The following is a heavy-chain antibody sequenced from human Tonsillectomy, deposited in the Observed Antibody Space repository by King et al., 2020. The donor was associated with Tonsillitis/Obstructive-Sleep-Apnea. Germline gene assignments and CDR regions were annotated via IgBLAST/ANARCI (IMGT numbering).Heavy chain of an antibody. Sequence: QLVQSGGVVVQPGGSLRLSWASSGFTFEVYTMHWVRQDPGKGLDWVSLISWDVGSTYYADSVKGRFTISRDNRKNSLYLQMNSLRTEDTALFYCAKVQNRIQLWSSALDYWGQGTLVTVSS. D-gene: IGHD5-18*01. V-gene: IGHV3-43*01. CDR1: GFTFEVYT. CDR2: ISWDVGST. J-gene: IGHJ4*02. CDR3: AKVQNRIQLWSSALDY.